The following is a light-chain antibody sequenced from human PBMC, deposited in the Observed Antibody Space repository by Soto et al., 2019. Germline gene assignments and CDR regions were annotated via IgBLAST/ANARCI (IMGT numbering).Light chain of an antibody. CDR3: HQFGDSPQT. Sequence: EIVLTQSPGTLSLSPGDGATLSCRASQSVSSGYLAWYQQKPGQAPRLLIYGASRRAGGIPDRFSGSGSGTDFALSISRLEPEDLAMYYCHQFGDSPQTFGHGTKVDIK. V-gene: IGKV3-20*01. CDR1: QSVSSGY. CDR2: GAS. J-gene: IGKJ1*01.